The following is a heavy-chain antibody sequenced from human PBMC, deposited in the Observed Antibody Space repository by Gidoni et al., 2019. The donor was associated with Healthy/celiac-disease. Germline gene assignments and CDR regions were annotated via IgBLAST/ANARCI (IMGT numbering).Heavy chain of an antibody. CDR1: GGSVSSGSYY. Sequence: QVQLQESGPGLVKPSGTLSLTCTVSGGSVSSGSYYWSWIRQPPGKGLEWIGYIYYSGSTNYNPSLKSRVTISVDTSKNQCSLKLSSVTAADTAVYYCARDKRITMVRGVIPDYYGMDVWGQGTTVTVSS. D-gene: IGHD3-10*01. CDR2: IYYSGST. CDR3: ARDKRITMVRGVIPDYYGMDV. V-gene: IGHV4-61*01. J-gene: IGHJ6*02.